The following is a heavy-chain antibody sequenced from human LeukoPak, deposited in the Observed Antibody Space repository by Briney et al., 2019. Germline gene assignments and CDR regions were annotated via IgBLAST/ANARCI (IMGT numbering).Heavy chain of an antibody. CDR1: GYSISSGYY. V-gene: IGHV4-61*01. D-gene: IGHD3-10*01. CDR3: ARGIPMVRGVMDYMDV. CDR2: IYYSGST. Sequence: SETLSLTCAVSGYSISSGYYWGWIRQPPGKGLEWIGYIYYSGSTNYNPSLKSRVTISVDTSKNQFSLKLSSVTAADTAVYYCARGIPMVRGVMDYMDVWGKGTTVTISS. J-gene: IGHJ6*03.